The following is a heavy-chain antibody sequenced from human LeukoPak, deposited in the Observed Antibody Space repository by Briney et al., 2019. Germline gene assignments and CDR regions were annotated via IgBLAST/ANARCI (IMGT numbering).Heavy chain of an antibody. CDR3: SKGGSTSGHLSFDY. D-gene: IGHD2/OR15-2a*01. CDR1: EFSVGSNY. CDR2: IYSGGST. J-gene: IGHJ4*01. Sequence: GGSLRLSCAASEFSVGSNYMTLVRQAPGKGLEWVSLIYSGGSTYYAHSVKGRVTISRDNSKNTLYLQMNSLRAEDTAVYYCSKGGSTSGHLSFDYWGRGTLVTVSS. V-gene: IGHV3-66*01.